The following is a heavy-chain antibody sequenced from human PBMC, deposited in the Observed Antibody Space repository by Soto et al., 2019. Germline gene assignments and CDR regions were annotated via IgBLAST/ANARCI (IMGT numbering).Heavy chain of an antibody. J-gene: IGHJ4*02. D-gene: IGHD4-17*01. CDR3: ARDRQNYGSIDD. CDR2: INSYNGVT. CDR1: GYTLSNNYG. Sequence: ASVKVSCKASGYTLSNNYGISWVRQAPGQGLEWMGWINSYNGVTNNARKFQDRVTLTTDASTTTAYMELRSLRSDDTAIYYCARDRQNYGSIDDWGQGTLVTVSS. V-gene: IGHV1-18*01.